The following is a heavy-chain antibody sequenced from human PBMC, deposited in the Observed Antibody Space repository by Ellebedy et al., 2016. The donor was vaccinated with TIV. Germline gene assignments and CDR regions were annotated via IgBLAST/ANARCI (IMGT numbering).Heavy chain of an antibody. CDR1: GFSFRSYW. Sequence: GESLKISCAASGFSFRSYWMSWVRQAPGKGLEWVANIYQDGSDQYYADSAKGRFTISRDNANKSLFLQMNSLRVDDTAVYYCARRGSYGDYAVQVNSWFDTWGQGTLVSVSS. V-gene: IGHV3-7*01. D-gene: IGHD4-17*01. CDR3: ARRGSYGDYAVQVNSWFDT. CDR2: IYQDGSDQ. J-gene: IGHJ5*02.